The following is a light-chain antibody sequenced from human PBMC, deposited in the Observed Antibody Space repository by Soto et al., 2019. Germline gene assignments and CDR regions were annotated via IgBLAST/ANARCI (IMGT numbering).Light chain of an antibody. CDR2: GAS. V-gene: IGKV3-20*01. CDR1: QSLSSTY. J-gene: IGKJ4*01. Sequence: EIVLTQSPGTLSLSPGERATLSCRTSQSLSSTYLAWYQQKPGQAPRLLIYGASSRATGIPDRFSGSGSGTDFTLTISRLEPEDFAVYYCQQYDGSQLTFGGGTKVEIK. CDR3: QQYDGSQLT.